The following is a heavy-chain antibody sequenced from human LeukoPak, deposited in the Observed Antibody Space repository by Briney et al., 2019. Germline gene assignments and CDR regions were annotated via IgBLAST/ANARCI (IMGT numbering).Heavy chain of an antibody. CDR3: AKGPMVRGVIGYFDY. CDR2: IYSGGST. CDR1: GFTVSSNY. Sequence: PGGSLRLSCAASGFTVSSNYMSWVRLAPGKGPEWVSVIYSGGSTYYADSVKGRFTISRDNSKNTLYLQMNSLRAEDTALYYCAKGPMVRGVIGYFDYWGQGTLVTVSS. D-gene: IGHD3-10*01. J-gene: IGHJ4*02. V-gene: IGHV3-53*05.